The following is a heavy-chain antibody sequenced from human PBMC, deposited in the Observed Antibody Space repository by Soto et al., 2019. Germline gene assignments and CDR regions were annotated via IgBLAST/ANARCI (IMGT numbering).Heavy chain of an antibody. D-gene: IGHD3-22*01. J-gene: IGHJ4*02. CDR1: GGTFSSYA. CDR2: IIPIFGTA. Sequence: SVKISCKASGGTFSSYAISWVRQAPGQGLEWMGGIIPIFGTANYAQKFQGRVTITADESTSTAYMELSSLRSEDTAVYYCARDDSSGQSYFDYWGQGTMVTVSS. CDR3: ARDDSSGQSYFDY. V-gene: IGHV1-69*13.